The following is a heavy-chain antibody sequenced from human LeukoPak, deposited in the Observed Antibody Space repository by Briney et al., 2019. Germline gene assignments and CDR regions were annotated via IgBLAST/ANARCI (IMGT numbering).Heavy chain of an antibody. CDR2: INLSGGST. V-gene: IGHV1-46*01. J-gene: IGHJ4*02. Sequence: ASVQVSCKASGFTFINYYMHWVRQAPGQGLEWLGIINLSGGSTHYPQKFQGRVTMTRDTSTSTVYMELSSLRSEDTAVYYCARDLDYGEKSEDYWGQGTLVTVSS. CDR1: GFTFINYY. CDR3: ARDLDYGEKSEDY. D-gene: IGHD4/OR15-4a*01.